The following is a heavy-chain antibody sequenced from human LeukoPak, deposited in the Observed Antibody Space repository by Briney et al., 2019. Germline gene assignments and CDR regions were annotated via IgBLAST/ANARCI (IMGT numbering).Heavy chain of an antibody. CDR3: VRGLKTAYNYFDY. J-gene: IGHJ4*02. V-gene: IGHV3-48*04. D-gene: IGHD2-21*02. CDR2: IGSGGSPI. CDR1: GFTFSNYP. Sequence: GGSLRLSCAASGFTFSNYPMNWVRQAPGKGLEWVSYIGSGGSPIYYADSVRGRFSISRDNAKNSLSLQMSSLRAEDTAVYYCVRGLKTAYNYFDYWGQGTLVTVSS.